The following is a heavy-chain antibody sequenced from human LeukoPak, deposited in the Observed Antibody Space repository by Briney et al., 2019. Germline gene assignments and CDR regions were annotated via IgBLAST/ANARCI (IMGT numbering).Heavy chain of an antibody. D-gene: IGHD3-3*01. CDR2: IKQDGSEK. CDR1: GFTFSTYW. Sequence: GGSLRLSRAASGFTFSTYWMNWFRQAPGKGLEWVANIKQDGSEKYYVDSVKGRFTLSRDSAKNSLYLQMNSLRAENTAVYYCARAEWSNWYFDLWGRGTLVTVSS. J-gene: IGHJ2*01. V-gene: IGHV3-7*03. CDR3: ARAEWSNWYFDL.